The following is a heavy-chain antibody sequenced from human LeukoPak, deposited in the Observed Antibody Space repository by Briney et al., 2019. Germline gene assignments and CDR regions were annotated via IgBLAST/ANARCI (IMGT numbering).Heavy chain of an antibody. CDR3: ARDRSSGWYVVDY. J-gene: IGHJ4*02. D-gene: IGHD6-19*01. CDR2: INHSGST. Sequence: SETLSLTCAVYGGSFNDYYWSWIRQPPGKGLEWIGEINHSGSTNYNPSLKSRVTISVDTSKNQFSLKLSSVTAADTAVYYCARDRSSGWYVVDYWGQGTLVTVSS. CDR1: GGSFNDYY. V-gene: IGHV4-34*01.